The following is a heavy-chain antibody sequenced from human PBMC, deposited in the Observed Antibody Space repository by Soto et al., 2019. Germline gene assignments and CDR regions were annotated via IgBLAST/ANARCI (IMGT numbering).Heavy chain of an antibody. CDR2: ISGSGGST. V-gene: IGHV3-23*01. CDR1: GFTFSSYA. Sequence: EVQLLESGGGLVQPGGSLRLSCAASGFTFSSYAMSWVRQAPGKGLEWVSAISGSGGSTYYADSVKGRFTISRDNSKNTLYMQMNSLRAEDKAVYYCAKDCRQQLARAYYCYYYGMDVWGQGTTVTVSS. J-gene: IGHJ6*02. CDR3: AKDCRQQLARAYYCYYYGMDV. D-gene: IGHD6-13*01.